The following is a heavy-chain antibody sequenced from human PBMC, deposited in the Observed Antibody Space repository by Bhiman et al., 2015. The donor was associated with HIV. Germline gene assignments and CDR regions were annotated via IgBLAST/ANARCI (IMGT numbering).Heavy chain of an antibody. CDR1: GFTVDDYG. V-gene: IGHV3-21*03. D-gene: IGHD1-7*01. CDR3: AREPGGTTQGRFDY. J-gene: IGHJ4*02. Sequence: EVQLVESGGAVVRPGGSLRLSCAASGFTVDDYGMSWVRQAPGKGLEWVSSISSSSSYIYYADSVKGRFTISRDNAKNSLYLQMNSLRAEDTAVYYCAREPGGTTQGRFDYWGQGTLVTVSS. CDR2: ISSSSSYI.